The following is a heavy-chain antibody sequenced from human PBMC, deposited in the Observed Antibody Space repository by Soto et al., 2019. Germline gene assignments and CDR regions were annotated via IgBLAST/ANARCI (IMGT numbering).Heavy chain of an antibody. CDR3: ARITAVVVISTGLVKSWYFGL. J-gene: IGHJ2*01. CDR1: GGSFSGYY. CDR2: INHSGST. D-gene: IGHD3-22*01. V-gene: IGHV4-34*01. Sequence: QVQLQQWGAGLLKPSETLSLTCAVYGGSFSGYYWSWIRQPPGKGLEWIGEINHSGSTNYNPSLKMRVTISVDASKNQFSLKLSSVTAADTAVYYCARITAVVVISTGLVKSWYFGLWGRGTLVTVSS.